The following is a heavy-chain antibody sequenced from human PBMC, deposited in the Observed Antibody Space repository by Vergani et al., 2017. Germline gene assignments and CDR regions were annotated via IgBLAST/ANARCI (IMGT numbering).Heavy chain of an antibody. J-gene: IGHJ4*02. CDR1: GLSFGDYA. CDR2: IRNKAYGGTT. D-gene: IGHD5-18*01. V-gene: IGHV3-49*04. Sequence: EVQLVESGGGLVPPGRSLRLSCAASGLSFGDYAMTWVRQAPGKGLEWVAFIRNKAYGGTTEYAASVKGRFTISRDDSKRLAYLELSGLKTEDTAVYFCSIGRGYSFGYSDYWGQGTLVTVSS. CDR3: SIGRGYSFGYSDY.